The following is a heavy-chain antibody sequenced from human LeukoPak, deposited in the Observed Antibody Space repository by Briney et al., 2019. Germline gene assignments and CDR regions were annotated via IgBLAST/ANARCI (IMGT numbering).Heavy chain of an antibody. D-gene: IGHD6-19*01. CDR1: GFPFSSYS. V-gene: IGHV3-21*01. Sequence: GGSLRLSCAASGFPFSSYSMNWVRQAPGRGLEWVSSISTRIDYMYYADSVKGRFTISRDNAKNSLYLQMNSLRAEDTAVYYCARAIFSRGWYLVDYWGQGTLVTVSS. J-gene: IGHJ4*02. CDR3: ARAIFSRGWYLVDY. CDR2: ISTRIDYM.